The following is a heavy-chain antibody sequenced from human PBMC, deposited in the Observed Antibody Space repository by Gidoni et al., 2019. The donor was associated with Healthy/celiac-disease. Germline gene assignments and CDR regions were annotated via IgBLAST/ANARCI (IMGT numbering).Heavy chain of an antibody. CDR1: GGSISSSSYY. J-gene: IGHJ6*02. D-gene: IGHD3-3*01. CDR2: IYYSGST. V-gene: IGHV4-39*01. CDR3: ARYTTSRGQLRFLEWSGYGMDV. Sequence: QLQLQESGPGLVKPSETLSLTCTVSGGSISSSSYYWGWLRQPPGKGLEWIGSIYYSGSTYYNPSLKSRVTISVDTSKNQFSLKLSSVTAADTAVYYCARYTTSRGQLRFLEWSGYGMDVWGQGTTVTVSS.